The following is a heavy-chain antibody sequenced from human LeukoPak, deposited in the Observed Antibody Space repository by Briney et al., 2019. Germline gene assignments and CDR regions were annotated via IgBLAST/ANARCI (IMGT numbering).Heavy chain of an antibody. CDR3: AKPLGYFSKTNRFYYYGKDG. CDR1: GFTFSSFA. Sequence: GGSLRLSCAASGFTFSSFAMSWVRQAPGKGLEWVSGISGSGDNTYYADSVKGRFTISRDNSKNTLYLQVNSLRAEDTAVYYCAKPLGYFSKTNRFYYYGKDGWGQGTTVTVSS. V-gene: IGHV3-23*01. D-gene: IGHD2-2*01. J-gene: IGHJ6*02. CDR2: ISGSGDNT.